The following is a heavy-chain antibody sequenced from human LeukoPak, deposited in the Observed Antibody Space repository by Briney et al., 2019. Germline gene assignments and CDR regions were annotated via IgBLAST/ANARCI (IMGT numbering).Heavy chain of an antibody. D-gene: IGHD3-10*01. J-gene: IGHJ4*02. Sequence: KPGGSLSLSCAAPGSPFRSYAMHWVRQAPSKGLEWVAVISYDGSNKYYADSVKGRFTISRDDSKNTLYLQMNSLRAEDTAVYYCADIINFDYWGQGTLVTVSS. V-gene: IGHV3-30-3*01. CDR2: ISYDGSNK. CDR1: GSPFRSYA. CDR3: ADIINFDY.